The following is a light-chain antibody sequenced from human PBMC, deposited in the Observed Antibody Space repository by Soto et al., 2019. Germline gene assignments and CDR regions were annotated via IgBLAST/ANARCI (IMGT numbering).Light chain of an antibody. CDR1: QSVLYSSNNKNY. Sequence: DIVVTQSPDSLAVFLGERATINCKSSQSVLYSSNNKNYLAWYQQKPGQPPKVVIYWASTRESGVPDRFSGSGSGTDFTLTISSLQAEDVAVYYCQQYYSTPFTFGPGTKVDIK. CDR2: WAS. J-gene: IGKJ3*01. V-gene: IGKV4-1*01. CDR3: QQYYSTPFT.